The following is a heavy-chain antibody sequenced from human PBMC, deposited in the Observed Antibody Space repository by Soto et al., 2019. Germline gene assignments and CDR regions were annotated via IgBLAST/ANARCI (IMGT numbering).Heavy chain of an antibody. V-gene: IGHV3-23*01. Sequence: EVQLLESGGGSVQPRGSLRLSCEASGFIFRNYAMSWVRQAPGKGLEWVSSISGSGVGTYYADSVQGRFTISRDNSTNTLFLQLSSLRAEDTALYYCAKDVDTVGLSDGSGYFDLWGQGALVIVSS. J-gene: IGHJ4*02. CDR2: ISGSGVGT. D-gene: IGHD3-22*01. CDR3: AKDVDTVGLSDGSGYFDL. CDR1: GFIFRNYA.